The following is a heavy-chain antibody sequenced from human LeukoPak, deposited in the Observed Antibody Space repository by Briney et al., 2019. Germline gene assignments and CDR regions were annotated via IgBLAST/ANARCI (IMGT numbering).Heavy chain of an antibody. CDR1: GGSISSYY. CDR3: ARTGEDWGYYYYYMDV. J-gene: IGHJ6*03. Sequence: SETLSLTCTVSGGSISSYYWSWIRQPAGKGLEWIGYIYYSGSTNYNPSLKSRVTISVDTSKNQFSLKLSSVTAADTAVYYCARTGEDWGYYYYYMDVWGKGTTVTVSS. V-gene: IGHV4-59*01. CDR2: IYYSGST. D-gene: IGHD7-27*01.